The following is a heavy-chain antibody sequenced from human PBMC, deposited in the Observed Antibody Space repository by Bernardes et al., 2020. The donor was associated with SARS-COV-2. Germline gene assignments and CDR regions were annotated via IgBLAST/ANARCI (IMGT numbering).Heavy chain of an antibody. CDR2: ISWNSGSI. CDR1: VFTFDDYA. J-gene: IGHJ4*02. Sequence: SLRLSCAASVFTFDDYAMHWVRPAPGKGLEWVSGISWNSGSIGYADSVKGRFTISRDNAKNSLYLQMNSLRAEDTALYYCAKDRYGSGSYLADNWGQGTLVTVSS. D-gene: IGHD3-10*01. CDR3: AKDRYGSGSYLADN. V-gene: IGHV3-9*01.